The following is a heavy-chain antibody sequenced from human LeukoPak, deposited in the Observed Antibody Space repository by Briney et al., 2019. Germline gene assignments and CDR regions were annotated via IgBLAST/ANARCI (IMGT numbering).Heavy chain of an antibody. CDR2: INQRGST. Sequence: NASETLSLTCAVYAGSFSGYFWTYVRQPPGMGLEWIGEINQRGSTNYNPSLESRVTMSVDTSKNQFSLRVISVTAADTAVYYWAKGSIYSGDSSVYFDYWAQGTLVTVSS. CDR3: AKGSIYSGDSSVYFDY. V-gene: IGHV4-34*01. D-gene: IGHD3-22*01. J-gene: IGHJ4*02. CDR1: AGSFSGYF.